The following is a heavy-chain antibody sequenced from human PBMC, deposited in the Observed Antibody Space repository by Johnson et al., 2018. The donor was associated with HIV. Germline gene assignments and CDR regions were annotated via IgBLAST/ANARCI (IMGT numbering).Heavy chain of an antibody. J-gene: IGHJ3*02. Sequence: QVQLVESGGGVVQPGRSLRLSCAASGFTFSSYGMHWVRQAPGKGLEWVAVISYDGSNKYSAASVKGRFTISRDDSKNTLYLQMNSLNTEDTAVYYCTTDQGGPFVTGTTLGAFDIWGQGTMVTVSS. CDR1: GFTFSSYG. CDR2: ISYDGSNK. CDR3: TTDQGGPFVTGTTLGAFDI. D-gene: IGHD1-20*01. V-gene: IGHV3-30*03.